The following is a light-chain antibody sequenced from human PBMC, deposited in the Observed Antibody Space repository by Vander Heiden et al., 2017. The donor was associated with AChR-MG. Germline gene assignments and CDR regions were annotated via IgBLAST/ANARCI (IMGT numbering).Light chain of an antibody. J-gene: IGLJ3*02. CDR3: YSYAGSDTWV. V-gene: IGLV2-23*02. CDR2: EVH. CDR1: SNDVGTYDV. Sequence: QSALTPPASVSGSPGQSITISCAGTSNDVGTYDVVSWYQQHPGKAPKLLIYEVHKRFSGVSHRLSGSKSGNTASLTISGLQAEDEADYYCYSYAGSDTWVFGGGTKVTVL.